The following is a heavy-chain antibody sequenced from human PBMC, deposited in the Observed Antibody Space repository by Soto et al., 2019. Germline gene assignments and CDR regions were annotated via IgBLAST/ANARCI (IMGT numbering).Heavy chain of an antibody. V-gene: IGHV4-39*01. Sequence: SETLSLTCAVSGDSISSSDYYWGWTRQPPGKGLEWIGSIYYSGSTYYNPSLQSRVAISVDTSKNQFSLKLKSVTAADTAIYYCARRTVNIRTFYSGLKTHCFDYWGQGAPVTVSS. CDR2: IYYSGST. J-gene: IGHJ4*02. D-gene: IGHD6-19*01. CDR1: GDSISSSDYY. CDR3: ARRTVNIRTFYSGLKTHCFDY.